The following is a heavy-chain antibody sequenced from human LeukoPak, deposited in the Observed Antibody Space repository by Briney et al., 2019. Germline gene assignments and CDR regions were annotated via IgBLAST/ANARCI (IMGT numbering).Heavy chain of an antibody. V-gene: IGHV4-59*12. CDR2: IYHSGIT. Sequence: SETLSLTCTVSGGSIRSYYWSWIRQPPGKGLEWIGYIYHSGITNYNPSLKSRVTISVDTSKNLFSLKLSSVTAADTAVYYCARYLMTTVTTGFDYWGQGTLVTVSS. J-gene: IGHJ4*02. CDR3: ARYLMTTVTTGFDY. D-gene: IGHD4-17*01. CDR1: GGSIRSYY.